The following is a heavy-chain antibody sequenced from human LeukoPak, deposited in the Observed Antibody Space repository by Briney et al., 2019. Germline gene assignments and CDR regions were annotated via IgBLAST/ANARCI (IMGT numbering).Heavy chain of an antibody. D-gene: IGHD2-15*01. CDR1: CGSIGTPY. CDR3: ATASGRSFWLDP. Sequence: SETLSLTCLVSCGSIGTPYWNWIRQVPGKGLEWIGFIDYHGNTKYNPSLKSRVTMSVDTSVDQVSLRLTSVTAADTAIYFCATASGRSFWLDPWGQGRLVTVSS. J-gene: IGHJ5*02. CDR2: IDYHGNT. V-gene: IGHV4-59*11.